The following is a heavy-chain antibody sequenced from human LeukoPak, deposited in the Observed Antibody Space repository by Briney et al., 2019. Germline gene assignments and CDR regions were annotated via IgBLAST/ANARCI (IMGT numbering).Heavy chain of an antibody. CDR1: GDSLSTYY. CDR2: IYSSGST. CDR3: ARCSGNGYDYSWLDP. D-gene: IGHD5-12*01. J-gene: IGHJ5*02. V-gene: IGHV4-4*07. Sequence: PSETLSLTCTVSGDSLSTYYWSWIRQPAGKGLEWIGRIYSSGSTNYNPSLKSRVTMSVDTSKNQFSLKLSSVTAADTAVYSCARCSGNGYDYSWLDPWGQGTLVTVSS.